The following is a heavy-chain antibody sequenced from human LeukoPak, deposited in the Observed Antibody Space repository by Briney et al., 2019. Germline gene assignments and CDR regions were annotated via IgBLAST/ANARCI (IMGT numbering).Heavy chain of an antibody. CDR1: GYTFTGYY. CDR2: INPNSGGT. D-gene: IGHD2-2*01. J-gene: IGHJ5*01. Sequence: ASVKVSCKASGYTFTGYYMHWVRQAPGQGLEWMGWINPNSGGTNYAQKFQGRVTMTRDTSISTAYMELGRLRSDDTAVYYCARGGDIVVVPAALSWFDSWGQGTLVTVSS. V-gene: IGHV1-2*02. CDR3: ARGGDIVVVPAALSWFDS.